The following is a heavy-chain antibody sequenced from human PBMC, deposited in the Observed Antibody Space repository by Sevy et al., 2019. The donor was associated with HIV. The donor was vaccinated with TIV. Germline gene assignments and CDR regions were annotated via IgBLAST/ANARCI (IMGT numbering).Heavy chain of an antibody. CDR2: IRPDGSDK. CDR1: GFTFSPYG. J-gene: IGHJ4*02. D-gene: IGHD1-26*01. Sequence: GGSLRLSCAASGFTFSPYGMTWVRQAPGKGLEWVANIRPDGSDKYYVDSVKGRFTISRDNAKNSLYLQMNSLRADDSAMYYCGGGVGLDCWGQGALVTVSS. V-gene: IGHV3-7*01. CDR3: GGGVGLDC.